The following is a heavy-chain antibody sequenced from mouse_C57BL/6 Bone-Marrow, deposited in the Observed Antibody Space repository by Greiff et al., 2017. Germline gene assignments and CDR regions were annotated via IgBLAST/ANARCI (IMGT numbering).Heavy chain of an antibody. CDR2: IRNKANGYTT. Sequence: EVKLMESGGGLVQPGGSLSLSCAASGFTFTDYYMSWVRQPPGKALEWLGFIRNKANGYTTEYSASVKGRFTISRDNSQSILYLQMNALRAEDSATYYCARSLTTVVARWYFDVWGTGTTVTVSS. J-gene: IGHJ1*03. CDR1: GFTFTDYY. V-gene: IGHV7-3*01. CDR3: ARSLTTVVARWYFDV. D-gene: IGHD1-1*01.